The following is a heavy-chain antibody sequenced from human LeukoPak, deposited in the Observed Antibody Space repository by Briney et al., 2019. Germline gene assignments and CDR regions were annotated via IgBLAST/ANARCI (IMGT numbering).Heavy chain of an antibody. Sequence: SETLSLTCTVSGDSVSSGSSYWSWIRQPPGKGLEWLGYIYFSESTKYNPSLKSRVTISVDTSKNQFSLKLSSVTAADTAVYYCARGSAWYFVYWGQGTLVPVSS. D-gene: IGHD6-19*01. J-gene: IGHJ4*02. CDR1: GDSVSSGSSY. V-gene: IGHV4-61*01. CDR2: IYFSEST. CDR3: ARGSAWYFVY.